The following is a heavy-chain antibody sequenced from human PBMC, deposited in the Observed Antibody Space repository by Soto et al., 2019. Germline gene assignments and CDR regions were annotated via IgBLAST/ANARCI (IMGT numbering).Heavy chain of an antibody. CDR2: MNPNSGNT. D-gene: IGHD3-9*01. CDR3: ARGGYDILTGYYNRYYYYGMDV. Sequence: QVQLVQSGAEVKKPGASVKVSCKASGYTFTSYDINWVRQATGQGLEWMGWMNPNSGNTGYAQKFQGRVTMTRHIYRSTAYMELSSLRSEDTAVYYCARGGYDILTGYYNRYYYYGMDVWGQGTTVTVSS. CDR1: GYTFTSYD. J-gene: IGHJ6*02. V-gene: IGHV1-8*01.